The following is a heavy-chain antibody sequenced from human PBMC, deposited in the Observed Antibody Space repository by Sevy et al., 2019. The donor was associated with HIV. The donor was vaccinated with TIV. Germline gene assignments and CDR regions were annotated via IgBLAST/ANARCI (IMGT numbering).Heavy chain of an antibody. Sequence: GGSLRLSCAASGFTFNNYAMSWVRQAPGKGLEWVSAIGGSGDTTYYADSVRGRFTISRENSKNALYLQMISLRAEDKAVVYCAKAQDYYGWGSFPDAFDLWGQGTMVTVSS. CDR1: GFTFNNYA. D-gene: IGHD3-10*01. CDR2: IGGSGDTT. V-gene: IGHV3-23*01. J-gene: IGHJ3*01. CDR3: AKAQDYYGWGSFPDAFDL.